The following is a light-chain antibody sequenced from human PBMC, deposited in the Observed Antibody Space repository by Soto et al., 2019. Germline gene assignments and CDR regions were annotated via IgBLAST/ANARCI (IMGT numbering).Light chain of an antibody. CDR3: LPDSSYPRT. V-gene: IGKV1-6*01. CDR2: AAS. CDR1: QNIRTE. J-gene: IGKJ1*01. Sequence: AIQMTQSPSSLSASVGDIVTITCRASQNIRTELGWYQQKPGKTPKLLIYAASTLQTGVPSRFSGSGSGTEFTLTISSLQPEDFAIYYCLPDSSYPRTFGQGTRVETK.